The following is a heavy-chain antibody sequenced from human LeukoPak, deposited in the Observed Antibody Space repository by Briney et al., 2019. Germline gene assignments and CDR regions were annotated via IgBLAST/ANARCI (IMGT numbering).Heavy chain of an antibody. Sequence: GASVKVSCKASGYTFPNYHIHWVRQAPGQGLEWLGIINPNGGSASYAQRFQGRVTMTRDTSTTTVYMELRSLRSDDTAVYYCARDDGEWPTSFDYWGQGTLVTVSS. CDR1: GYTFPNYH. CDR3: ARDDGEWPTSFDY. V-gene: IGHV1-46*01. CDR2: INPNGGSA. D-gene: IGHD3-3*01. J-gene: IGHJ4*02.